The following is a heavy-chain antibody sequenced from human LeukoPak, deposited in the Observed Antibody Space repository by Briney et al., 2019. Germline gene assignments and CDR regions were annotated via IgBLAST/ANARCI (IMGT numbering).Heavy chain of an antibody. J-gene: IGHJ6*03. D-gene: IGHD3-10*01. V-gene: IGHV4-34*01. CDR1: GGSFSGYY. CDR2: INHSGST. Sequence: SETLSLTCAVYGGSFSGYYWSWIRQPPGKGLEWIGEINHSGSTNYNPSLKSRVTISVDTSKNQFSLKLRSVTAADTAVYYCARVEEGYGSGRRQNYYYYYMDVWGKGTTVTISS. CDR3: ARVEEGYGSGRRQNYYYYYMDV.